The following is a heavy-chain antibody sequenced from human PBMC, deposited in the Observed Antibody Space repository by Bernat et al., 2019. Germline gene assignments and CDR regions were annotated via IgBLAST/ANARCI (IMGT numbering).Heavy chain of an antibody. Sequence: QVQLVESGGGVVQPGRSLRLSCAASGFILSDYNMHWVRQAPGKGLEWVALIWSHGSGQVYADSMKGRFTISRDISKNTLFLQMNSLRAEDTAVYYCASEPKSGPYDLAAWGQGTTVTIYS. V-gene: IGHV3-33*01. CDR2: IWSHGSGQ. CDR1: GFILSDYN. D-gene: IGHD1-14*01. CDR3: ASEPKSGPYDLAA. J-gene: IGHJ6*02.